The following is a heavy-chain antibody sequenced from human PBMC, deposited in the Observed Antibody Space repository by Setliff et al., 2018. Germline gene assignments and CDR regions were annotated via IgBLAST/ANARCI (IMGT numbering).Heavy chain of an antibody. V-gene: IGHV3-30*02. CDR3: AKEISGGLIGNGMDV. D-gene: IGHD3-16*02. J-gene: IGHJ6*02. CDR2: IRSDTNNK. CDR1: GFTFSTHG. Sequence: GVLRLSCAASGFTFSTHGIHWVRQAPGKGLEWVAFIRSDTNNKYYADFVKGRFTISRDNSKDTLYLQMNSLSIQDTAVYYCAKEISGGLIGNGMDVWGQGTTVTVSS.